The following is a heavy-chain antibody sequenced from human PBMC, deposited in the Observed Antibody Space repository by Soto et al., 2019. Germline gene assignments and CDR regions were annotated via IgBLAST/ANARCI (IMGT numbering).Heavy chain of an antibody. J-gene: IGHJ4*02. V-gene: IGHV1-46*01. CDR2: INPSGGTT. CDR1: GYIFTSYY. CDR3: ARGPATAPDAY. Sequence: QVQLAQSGTEVKKPGASVKVSCKTSGYIFTSYYIHWVRQAPGQGLEWMGIINPSGGTTTYAQKCQGRVTMTRDTSTSTVYMELSSLRSEDKAVYYCARGPATAPDAYWGLGTLVTVSS. D-gene: IGHD2-2*01.